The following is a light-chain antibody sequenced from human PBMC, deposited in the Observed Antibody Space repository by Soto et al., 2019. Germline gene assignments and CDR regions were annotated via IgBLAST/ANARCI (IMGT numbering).Light chain of an antibody. V-gene: IGLV2-14*03. Sequence: QSALTQPASVSGSPGQSITISCTGTRSDIGSYNFLSWYQQHPGEVPKLMLYDVNVRPSGVSNRFSGSKSGNTAPLTISGLQAEDEADYYCTSRTTSTTMIFSGGTQLAAL. CDR1: RSDIGSYNF. CDR3: TSRTTSTTMI. CDR2: DVN. J-gene: IGLJ2*01.